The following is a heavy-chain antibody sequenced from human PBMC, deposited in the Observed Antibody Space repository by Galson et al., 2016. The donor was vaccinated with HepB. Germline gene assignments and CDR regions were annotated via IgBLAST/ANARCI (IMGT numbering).Heavy chain of an antibody. CDR1: GGSIRSNNW. CDR2: VYHSGSA. Sequence: SETLSLTCAVSGGSIRSNNWWTWVRLSPGKGLEWIGEVYHSGSANYNPSLKSRVTISVDKSKNQFSLILNSVTATDTAVYYCARYSSGLSGYYYGMDVWGQGTTVTVSS. D-gene: IGHD3-22*01. J-gene: IGHJ6*02. V-gene: IGHV4-4*02. CDR3: ARYSSGLSGYYYGMDV.